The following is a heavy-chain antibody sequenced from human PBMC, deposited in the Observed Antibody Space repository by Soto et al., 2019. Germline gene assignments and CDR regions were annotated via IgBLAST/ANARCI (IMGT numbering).Heavy chain of an antibody. Sequence: QVQLVQSGAEVKKPGASVKISCKASGYTFTTYVLHWVRQAPGQRLEWMGWIHPGYGSTKYSHQFQDTVTITRDTSASTAYMELSSLRSEDTPIYYCARGRDYYISSSNYWDNLYHFDNWGQGTQVTVSS. J-gene: IGHJ4*02. CDR2: IHPGYGST. CDR3: ARGRDYYISSSNYWDNLYHFDN. D-gene: IGHD3-22*01. V-gene: IGHV1-3*01. CDR1: GYTFTTYV.